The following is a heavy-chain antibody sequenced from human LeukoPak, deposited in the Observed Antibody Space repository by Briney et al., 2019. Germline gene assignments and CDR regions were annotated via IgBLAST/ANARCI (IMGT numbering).Heavy chain of an antibody. V-gene: IGHV4-59*02. CDR1: GDSVNDYY. D-gene: IGHD3-10*01. Sequence: SETLPLTCTVPGDSVNDYYWNWIRQPPAKGLEMIGYIYYSGSTDYNPSLKSRVTMSVDTSKNQFSLKLNSVTAADTAVYYCARGGARGSSAFDVWGQGTMVIVSA. CDR3: ARGGARGSSAFDV. J-gene: IGHJ3*01. CDR2: IYYSGST.